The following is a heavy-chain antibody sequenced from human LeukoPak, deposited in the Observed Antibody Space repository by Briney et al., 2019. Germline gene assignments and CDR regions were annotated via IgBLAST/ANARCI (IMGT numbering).Heavy chain of an antibody. CDR3: ARVDSSGYLDY. J-gene: IGHJ4*02. Sequence: GASVKVSCKASGYTFTSYGISWVRQAPGQGLEWMGGIIPIFGTANYAQKFQGRVTITADESTSTAYMELSSLRSEDTAVYYCARVDSSGYLDYWGQGTLVTVSS. CDR2: IIPIFGTA. D-gene: IGHD3-22*01. CDR1: GYTFTSYG. V-gene: IGHV1-69*13.